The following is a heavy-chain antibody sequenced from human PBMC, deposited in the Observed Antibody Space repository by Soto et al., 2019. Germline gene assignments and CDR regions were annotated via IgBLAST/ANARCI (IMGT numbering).Heavy chain of an antibody. CDR2: INAGNGNT. CDR3: ARVIPRIDYYYGMDV. CDR1: GYTFTSYY. V-gene: IGHV1-3*01. Sequence: ASVKVSCKASGYTFTSYYMHWVRQAPGQRLEWMGWINAGNGNTKYSQKFQGRVTITRDTSASTAYMELSSLRSEDTAVYYCARVIPRIDYYYGMDVWGQGTTVTVSS. J-gene: IGHJ6*02. D-gene: IGHD2-21*01.